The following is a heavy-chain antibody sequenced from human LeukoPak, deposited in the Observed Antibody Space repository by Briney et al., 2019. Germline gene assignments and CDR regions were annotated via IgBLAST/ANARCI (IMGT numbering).Heavy chain of an antibody. CDR1: GFTFSSYA. D-gene: IGHD3-22*01. J-gene: IGHJ4*02. Sequence: PGGSLRLSCAASGFTFSSYAMSWVRQAPGKGLEWVSAISGSGGSTYYADSVKGRFTTSRDNSKNTLYLQMNSLRAEDTAVYYCAKGRYYYDSSGYYYPYFDYWGQGTLVTVSS. V-gene: IGHV3-23*01. CDR3: AKGRYYYDSSGYYYPYFDY. CDR2: ISGSGGST.